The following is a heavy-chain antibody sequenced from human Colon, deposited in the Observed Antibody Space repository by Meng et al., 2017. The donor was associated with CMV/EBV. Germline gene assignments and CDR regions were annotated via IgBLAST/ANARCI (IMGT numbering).Heavy chain of an antibody. D-gene: IGHD2-8*02. CDR1: GFTFDDYA. V-gene: IGHV3-7*01. Sequence: GESLKISCAASGFTFDDYALHRVRQAPGKGLEWVANIKQDGGEKYYVDSVKGRFTISRDNARNSVSLEVNNLRVEDTAIYYCVTYWRGNANYYFDYWGQGTLVTVSS. CDR2: IKQDGGEK. CDR3: VTYWRGNANYYFDY. J-gene: IGHJ4*02.